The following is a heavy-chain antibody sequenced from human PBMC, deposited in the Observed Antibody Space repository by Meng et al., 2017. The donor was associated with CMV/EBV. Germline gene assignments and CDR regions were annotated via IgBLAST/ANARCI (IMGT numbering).Heavy chain of an antibody. CDR3: ARPGARRAFDI. CDR2: INPSGGST. CDR1: GYTFTSYY. Sequence: ASVKVSCKASGYTFTSYYMHWVRQAPGQGLEWMGIINPSGGSTSYAQKFQGRVTMTRDTSTSTVYMELSSLRSEDPAVYYCARPGARRAFDIWGQGTMVTVSS. J-gene: IGHJ3*02. D-gene: IGHD3-10*01. V-gene: IGHV1-46*01.